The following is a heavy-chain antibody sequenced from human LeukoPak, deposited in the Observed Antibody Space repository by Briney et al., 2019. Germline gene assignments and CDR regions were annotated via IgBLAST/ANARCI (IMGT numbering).Heavy chain of an antibody. CDR1: GFTFSSYA. D-gene: IGHD6-6*01. CDR3: AKSVHSSSRPYYGMDV. CDR2: ISGSGGST. J-gene: IGHJ6*02. Sequence: GGSLRLSCAASGFTFSSYAMSWVRQAPGKGLEWVSAISGSGGSTYYADSAKGRFTISRDNSKNTLYLQMNSLRAEDTAVYYCAKSVHSSSRPYYGMDVWGQGTTVTVSS. V-gene: IGHV3-23*01.